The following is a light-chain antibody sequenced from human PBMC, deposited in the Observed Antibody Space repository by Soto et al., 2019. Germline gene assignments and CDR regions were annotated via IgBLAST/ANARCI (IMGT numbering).Light chain of an antibody. CDR1: SSDVGYYNY. J-gene: IGLJ1*01. CDR2: EVS. V-gene: IGLV2-14*01. Sequence: QSALTQPASVSGSPGQSITVSCTGTSSDVGYYNYVSWYQHHPGKAPKLMIYEVSNRPSGVSNRFSASKSGSTAFLTISGLQAEDEADYYCSSYTTSRTPYVFGTGTKVTVL. CDR3: SSYTTSRTPYV.